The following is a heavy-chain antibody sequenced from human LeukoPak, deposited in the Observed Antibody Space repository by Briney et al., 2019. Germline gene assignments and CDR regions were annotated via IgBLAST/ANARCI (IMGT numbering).Heavy chain of an antibody. V-gene: IGHV3-30*18. Sequence: GGSLRLSCAASGFTFSSYSMNWVRQAPGRGLDWVAFISYDGSNEYYADSVKGRFTISRDNSKNTLYLQMNSLRPEDTAVYHCAKDRATVGLIDYWGQGTLVTVSS. J-gene: IGHJ4*02. CDR2: ISYDGSNE. D-gene: IGHD4-23*01. CDR3: AKDRATVGLIDY. CDR1: GFTFSSYS.